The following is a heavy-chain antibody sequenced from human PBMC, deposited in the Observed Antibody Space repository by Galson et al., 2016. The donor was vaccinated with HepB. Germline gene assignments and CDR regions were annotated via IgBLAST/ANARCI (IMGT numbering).Heavy chain of an antibody. V-gene: IGHV4-59*01. CDR3: ARVVYAGYSILGYYFDS. Sequence: SETLSLTCTVSGGSISGYYWSWIRQPPGKGLEWIAYIYSSVSTNYNPSLKSRVTISIDASKNQFSLKLNSLPAADTAVYFCARVVYAGYSILGYYFDSWGQGTLVTVSS. CDR1: GGSISGYY. D-gene: IGHD4-23*01. J-gene: IGHJ4*02. CDR2: IYSSVST.